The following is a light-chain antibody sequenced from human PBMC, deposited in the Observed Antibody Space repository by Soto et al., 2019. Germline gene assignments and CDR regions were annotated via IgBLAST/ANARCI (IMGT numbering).Light chain of an antibody. V-gene: IGKV1-5*03. J-gene: IGKJ1*01. Sequence: IQGTRSASTLSASVGDRVTITCRASKSISTWLAWYQQKPGTAPKLLIYTASNLEGGVPSRFSGSGSGQAFTLTISRLEPSAFLPYYSHEQQTASPFGQGTKVDIK. CDR1: KSISTW. CDR2: TAS. CDR3: HEQQTASP.